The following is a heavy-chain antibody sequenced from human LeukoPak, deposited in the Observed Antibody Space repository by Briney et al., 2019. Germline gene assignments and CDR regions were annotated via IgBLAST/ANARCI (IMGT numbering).Heavy chain of an antibody. CDR1: GFTLSNYA. D-gene: IGHD3-9*01. J-gene: IGHJ4*02. V-gene: IGHV3-23*01. CDR2: VSGRDDST. Sequence: PGGSLRLSCAASGFTLSNYAMYWVRQAPGKGLEWVSAVSGRDDSTFYADSVQGRFTISRDTSKSTLYLQMNSLRVKDTAVYYCAKWGDYDILTGYYDPDYWGQGTLVTVSS. CDR3: AKWGDYDILTGYYDPDY.